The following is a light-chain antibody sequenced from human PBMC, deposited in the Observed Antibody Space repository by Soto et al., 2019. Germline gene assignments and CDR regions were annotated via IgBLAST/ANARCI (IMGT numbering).Light chain of an antibody. Sequence: DIVLTQSPATLSLSPGERATLSCRASQSVSSNLAWYQQKPGQAPRLLIYDASNRATGIQARFSGSGSGTDFTLTIRSLEPEDFAVYYCKQYDNSPITFGQGTRLEIK. CDR2: DAS. CDR1: QSVSSN. V-gene: IGKV3D-11*03. CDR3: KQYDNSPIT. J-gene: IGKJ5*01.